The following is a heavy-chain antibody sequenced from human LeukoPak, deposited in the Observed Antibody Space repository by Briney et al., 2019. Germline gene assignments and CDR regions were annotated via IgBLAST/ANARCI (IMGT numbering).Heavy chain of an antibody. J-gene: IGHJ4*02. CDR2: IYSSANT. Sequence: SETLSLTFTVSGGSISPYYWSWIRQPPGKGLEWIGYIYSSANTNYNPSLKGRVTMSVDTSKNQFSLTLSSVTAADTAVYYCASSIVATITSFDYWGQGTLVTVSS. CDR1: GGSISPYY. D-gene: IGHD5-12*01. V-gene: IGHV4-59*08. CDR3: ASSIVATITSFDY.